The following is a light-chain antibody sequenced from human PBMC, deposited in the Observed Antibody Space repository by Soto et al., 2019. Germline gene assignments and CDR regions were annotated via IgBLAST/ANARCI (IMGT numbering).Light chain of an antibody. Sequence: EIVMTQSPDTLSLSPGERATLSCRASQSVSGKLAWYQHRPGQAPKLLIYDASTRATGVPTRFSGSRSGAEFTLTINSLQSEDFAVYYCQPHNNWPLTFGGGTKVDIK. V-gene: IGKV3-15*01. CDR1: QSVSGK. CDR2: DAS. J-gene: IGKJ4*01. CDR3: QPHNNWPLT.